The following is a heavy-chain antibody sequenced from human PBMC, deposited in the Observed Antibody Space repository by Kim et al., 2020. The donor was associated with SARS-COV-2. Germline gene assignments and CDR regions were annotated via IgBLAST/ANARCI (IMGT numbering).Heavy chain of an antibody. Sequence: GGSLRLSCAASGFTFSIYSMNWVRQAPGKGLEWVSFISGSSTTIYYADSVKGRFTISRDNAKNSLYLQMNSLRDEETAVYYCARDEISTTVTYFDYWGQGTLVTVSS. CDR1: GFTFSIYS. V-gene: IGHV3-48*02. CDR3: ARDEISTTVTYFDY. D-gene: IGHD4-17*01. CDR2: ISGSSTTI. J-gene: IGHJ4*02.